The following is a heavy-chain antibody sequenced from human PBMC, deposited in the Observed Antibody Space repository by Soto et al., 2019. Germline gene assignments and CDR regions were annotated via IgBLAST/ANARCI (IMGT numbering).Heavy chain of an antibody. J-gene: IGHJ4*02. CDR2: IYYSGST. V-gene: IGHV4-39*01. CDR3: ARHDYDILTGYYTAY. CDR1: CGFISSGDYY. Sequence: SETLSLTCSVSCGFISSGDYYWGWIRQPPGKGLEWIGSIYYSGSTYYNPSLKSRVTMSVDTSKNQFSLKLSSVTAADTAVYYCARHDYDILTGYYTAYWGQGTLVTVSS. D-gene: IGHD3-9*01.